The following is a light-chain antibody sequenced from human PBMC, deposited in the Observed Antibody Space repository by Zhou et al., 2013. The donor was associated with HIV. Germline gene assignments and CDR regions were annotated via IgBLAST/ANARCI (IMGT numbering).Light chain of an antibody. V-gene: IGKV1-9*01. Sequence: IQLTQSPSSLSASVGDRVSITCRASQGISSYLAWYQQKPGKAPKLLIYAASTLQSGVPSRFSGSGSGTDFTLTINSLQPEDLATYYCQHYNNFSGTFGQGTKVEIK. J-gene: IGKJ1*01. CDR2: AAS. CDR1: QGISSY. CDR3: QHYNNFSGT.